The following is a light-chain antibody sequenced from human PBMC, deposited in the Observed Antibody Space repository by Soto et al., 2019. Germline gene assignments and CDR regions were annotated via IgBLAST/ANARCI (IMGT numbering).Light chain of an antibody. CDR3: NSFRVRHLYV. V-gene: IGLV2-14*01. Sequence: QSVLTQPASVSGSPGQTITISCTGTSSDIGGYNAVSWYQHHPGKAPKLIIYEVTHRPSGVSDRFSASKSGNTASLTISGLQAEDEADYYCNSFRVRHLYVFGNGTKVAVL. J-gene: IGLJ1*01. CDR1: SSDIGGYNA. CDR2: EVT.